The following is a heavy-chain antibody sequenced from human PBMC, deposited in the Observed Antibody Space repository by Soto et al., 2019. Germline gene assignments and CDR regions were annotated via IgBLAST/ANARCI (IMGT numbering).Heavy chain of an antibody. Sequence: PGGSLRLSCAASGFTFSSYAMSWVRQAPGKGLEWVSAISGSGGSTYYVDSVKGRFTISRDNSKNTLYLQMNSLRAEDTAVYYCAKYLSGSPPTGWFDPWGQGTLVTVSS. CDR3: AKYLSGSPPTGWFDP. J-gene: IGHJ5*02. CDR1: GFTFSSYA. D-gene: IGHD1-26*01. V-gene: IGHV3-23*01. CDR2: ISGSGGST.